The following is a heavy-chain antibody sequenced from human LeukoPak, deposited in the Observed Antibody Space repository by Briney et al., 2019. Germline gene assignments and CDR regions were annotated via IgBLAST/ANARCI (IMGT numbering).Heavy chain of an antibody. CDR3: AREGRAAADTNWFDP. V-gene: IGHV1-2*02. Sequence: ASVRVSCKASGYTFSDYYIHWVRQAPGQGLEWMGWINPNSGGTTYAQKFQGRVTMTTDSSISTAYMELRRLRSDDTAVYYCAREGRAAADTNWFDPWGQGTLVTVSS. J-gene: IGHJ5*02. CDR1: GYTFSDYY. CDR2: INPNSGGT. D-gene: IGHD6-13*01.